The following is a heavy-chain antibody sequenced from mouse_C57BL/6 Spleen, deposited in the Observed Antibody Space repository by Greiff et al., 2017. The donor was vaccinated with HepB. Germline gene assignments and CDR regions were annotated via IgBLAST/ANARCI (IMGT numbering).Heavy chain of an antibody. V-gene: IGHV1-55*01. J-gene: IGHJ1*03. D-gene: IGHD2-2*01. CDR3: ARQGYGRYFDV. Sequence: QVQLKQSGAELVKPGASVKMSCKASGYTFTSYWITWVKQRPGQGLEWIGDIYPGSGSTNYNEKFKSKATLTVDTSSSTAYMQLSSLTSEYSAVYYCARQGYGRYFDVWGTGTTVTVSS. CDR2: IYPGSGST. CDR1: GYTFTSYW.